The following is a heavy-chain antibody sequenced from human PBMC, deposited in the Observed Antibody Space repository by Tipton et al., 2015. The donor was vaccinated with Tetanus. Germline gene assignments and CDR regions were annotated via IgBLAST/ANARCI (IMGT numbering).Heavy chain of an antibody. D-gene: IGHD5-18*01. Sequence: TLSLTCNVSGGSINTGDYYWSWIRRSPGKGLEWIGHVYYSGRTYYNPPLKSRVTISADMSKNQFSLKLTSVTAADTATYYCARMGFTYGQVVYWGQGTLVTVAS. CDR3: ARMGFTYGQVVY. CDR1: GGSINTGDYY. V-gene: IGHV4-30-4*01. CDR2: VYYSGRT. J-gene: IGHJ4*02.